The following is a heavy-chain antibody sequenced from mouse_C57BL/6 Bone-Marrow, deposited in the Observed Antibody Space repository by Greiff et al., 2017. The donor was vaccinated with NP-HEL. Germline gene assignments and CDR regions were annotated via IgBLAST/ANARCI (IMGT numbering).Heavy chain of an antibody. D-gene: IGHD2-3*01. V-gene: IGHV7-3*01. Sequence: EVKLQESGGGLVQPGGSLSLSCAASGFTFTDYYMSWVRQPPGKALEWLGFIRNKANGYTTEYSASVKGRFTISRDNSQSILYLQMNALRAEDSATYYCARSLYDGYFWFAYWGQGTLVTVSA. CDR2: IRNKANGYTT. CDR1: GFTFTDYY. CDR3: ARSLYDGYFWFAY. J-gene: IGHJ3*01.